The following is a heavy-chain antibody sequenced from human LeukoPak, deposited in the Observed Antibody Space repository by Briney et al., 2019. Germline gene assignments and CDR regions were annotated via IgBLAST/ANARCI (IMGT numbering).Heavy chain of an antibody. J-gene: IGHJ6*03. CDR3: ARADGYCSSTSCYGYYYYMDV. CDR2: IMPLFGTA. V-gene: IGHV1-69*05. CDR1: GGTSNNSA. Sequence: ASVKVSCKTSGGTSNNSAISWVRQAPGQGLEWLGGIMPLFGTAGYAQKFQGRVTITKDESTRTVYLELTSLTSDDTAVYYCARADGYCSSTSCYGYYYYMDVWGKGTTVTVSS. D-gene: IGHD2-2*01.